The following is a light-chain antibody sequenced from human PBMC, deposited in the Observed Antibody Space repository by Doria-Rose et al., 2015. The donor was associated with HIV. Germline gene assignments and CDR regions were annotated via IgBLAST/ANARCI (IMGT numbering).Light chain of an antibody. V-gene: IGKV3-20*01. J-gene: IGKJ1*01. CDR2: DGS. CDR3: HQYVTSWT. CDR1: QSFSSTY. Sequence: TQSPGTLSLSPGESATLSCRASQSFSSTYLAWYQQKPGQAPSLLIYDGSTMATGIPDRFSASGSATDFTLTINRLEPEDFALYYCHQYVTSWTFGQGTKVEI.